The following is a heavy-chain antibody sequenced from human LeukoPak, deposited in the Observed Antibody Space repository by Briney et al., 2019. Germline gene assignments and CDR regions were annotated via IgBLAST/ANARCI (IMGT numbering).Heavy chain of an antibody. CDR1: GFTFSSYA. CDR2: ISGSGGST. V-gene: IGHV3-23*01. CDR3: AKDLSHCSGGSCPLDYLDY. J-gene: IGHJ4*02. Sequence: GGSLRLSCAASGFTFSSYAMSWVRQAPGKGLEWVSAISGSGGSTYYADSVKGRFTISRDNSKNTLYLQMNSLRAEDTAAYYCAKDLSHCSGGSCPLDYLDYWGQGTLVTVSS. D-gene: IGHD2-15*01.